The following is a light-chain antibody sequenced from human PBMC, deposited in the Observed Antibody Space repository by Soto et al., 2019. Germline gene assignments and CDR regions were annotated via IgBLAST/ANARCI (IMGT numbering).Light chain of an antibody. J-gene: IGKJ4*01. Sequence: EIVLTQSPGTLSLSPGERATLSCRASQSVSSSYLDWYQQKPGQAPRLLIYGASSRATGIPDRFSGSGSGTAFTLTISRLEPEDFAVYYCHEYDSSPRTFGGGTKVEIK. CDR3: HEYDSSPRT. CDR1: QSVSSSY. CDR2: GAS. V-gene: IGKV3-20*01.